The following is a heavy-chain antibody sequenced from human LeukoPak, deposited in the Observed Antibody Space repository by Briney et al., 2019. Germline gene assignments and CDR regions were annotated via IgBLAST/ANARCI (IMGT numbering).Heavy chain of an antibody. CDR1: GASVSSNSAA. CDR2: TYYRSKWYN. CDR3: AREGPYSGYGRYYYYCMDV. D-gene: IGHD5-12*01. V-gene: IGHV6-1*01. Sequence: SQTLSLTCAISGASVSSNSAAWNWIRQSPSRGLEWLGRTYYRSKWYNDYAVSVKSRITINPDTSKNQFSLRPNSVTPEDTAVYYCAREGPYSGYGRYYYYCMDVWGKGTTVTVSS. J-gene: IGHJ6*03.